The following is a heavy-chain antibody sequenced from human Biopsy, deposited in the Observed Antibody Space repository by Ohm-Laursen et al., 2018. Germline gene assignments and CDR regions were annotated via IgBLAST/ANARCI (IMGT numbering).Heavy chain of an antibody. J-gene: IGHJ4*02. CDR1: GYTFTGYY. CDR3: AIDGNDFLTDYLKIDQ. Sequence: ASVKVSCNASGYTFTGYYLHWVRQAPGQGLEWMGWINPKSGGTHYLEKFRGRVTMARDTSISTAYMEVSSLRSDDTAVYYCAIDGNDFLTDYLKIDQWGQGTLVTVSS. D-gene: IGHD3-9*01. CDR2: INPKSGGT. V-gene: IGHV1-2*02.